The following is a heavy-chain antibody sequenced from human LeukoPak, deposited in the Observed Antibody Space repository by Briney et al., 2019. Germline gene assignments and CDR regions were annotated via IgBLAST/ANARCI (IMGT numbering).Heavy chain of an antibody. V-gene: IGHV4-61*02. CDR2: IYTSGST. CDR1: GGSISSGSYY. Sequence: SQTLSLTCTVSGGSISSGSYYWSWIRQPAGKGLEWIGRIYTSGSTNYNPSLKSRVTISVDTSKNQFSLRLSSVTAADTAVYYCARVLGMRYSSSWYVIGNWFDPWGQGTLVTVSS. J-gene: IGHJ5*02. D-gene: IGHD6-13*01. CDR3: ARVLGMRYSSSWYVIGNWFDP.